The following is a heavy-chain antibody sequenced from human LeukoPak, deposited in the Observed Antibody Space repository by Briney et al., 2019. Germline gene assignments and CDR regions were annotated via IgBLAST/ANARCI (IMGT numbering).Heavy chain of an antibody. CDR3: ARASDWNLDY. D-gene: IGHD1-1*01. CDR1: GGSISSHY. V-gene: IGHV4-59*11. Sequence: SETLSLTCTVSGGSISSHYWSWIRQPPGKGLEWIGSIYYSGSTYYNPSLKSRVTISVDTSKNQFSLKLSSVTAADTAVYYCARASDWNLDYWGQGTLVTVSS. CDR2: IYYSGST. J-gene: IGHJ4*02.